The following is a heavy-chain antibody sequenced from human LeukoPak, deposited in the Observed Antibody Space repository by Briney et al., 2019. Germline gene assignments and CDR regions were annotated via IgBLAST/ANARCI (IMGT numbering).Heavy chain of an antibody. D-gene: IGHD6-13*01. CDR3: ARPNPGIAAAGTPGGFDP. V-gene: IGHV1-2*06. CDR1: GYTFTGYY. J-gene: IGHJ5*02. CDR2: INPNSGGT. Sequence: ASVKVSCKASGYTFTGYYMHWVRQAPGQGLEWMGRINPNSGGTNYAQKFQGRVTMTRDTSISTAYMELSRLRSDGTAVYYCARPNPGIAAAGTPGGFDPWGQGTLVTVSS.